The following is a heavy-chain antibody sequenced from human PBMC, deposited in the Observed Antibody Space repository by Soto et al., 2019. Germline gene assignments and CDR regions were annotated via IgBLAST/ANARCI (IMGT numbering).Heavy chain of an antibody. D-gene: IGHD6-13*01. CDR3: ERRERAAGTDWWFDP. Sequence: SETLSLTCTVSGGSISSSSFHWGWIRQPPGKGLECIGSIYYSGSTYYSPSLKSRVTISVDTSKNQFSLKLSSVTAADTAVYYCERRERAAGTDWWFDPWGQGTLVX. J-gene: IGHJ5*02. V-gene: IGHV4-39*01. CDR2: IYYSGST. CDR1: GGSISSSSFH.